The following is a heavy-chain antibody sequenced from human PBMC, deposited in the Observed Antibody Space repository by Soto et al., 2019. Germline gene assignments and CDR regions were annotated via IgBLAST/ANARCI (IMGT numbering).Heavy chain of an antibody. CDR3: ARAPSVRSASCYGFSCYYYYYRDV. D-gene: IGHD2-2*01. J-gene: IGHJ6*03. CDR2: IYYNGST. V-gene: IGHV4-59*01. CDR1: GDSISSYY. Sequence: QVQLQESGPGLVKPSETLSLTCTVSGDSISSYYWSWIRQPPGKGLEWIGYIYYNGSTNYNPSLRSRRTISGDTSKNQFSRKLSSASAADTAVYYCARAPSVRSASCYGFSCYYYYYRDVWGKGTTVTVSS.